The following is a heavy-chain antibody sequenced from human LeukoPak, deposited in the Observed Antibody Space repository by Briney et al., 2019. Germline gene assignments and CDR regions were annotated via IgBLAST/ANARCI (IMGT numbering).Heavy chain of an antibody. CDR2: IRYDGSNK. CDR1: GFTFSSYG. V-gene: IGHV3-30*02. D-gene: IGHD2-15*01. Sequence: GGSLRLSCAASGFTFSSYGMHWVRQAPGKGLEWVAFIRYDGSNKYYADSVKGRFTISRDNSKNTLYLQMNSLRAEDTAVYYCAKVMPPGRIRFYSYYMDVWGKGTTVTVS. J-gene: IGHJ6*03. CDR3: AKVMPPGRIRFYSYYMDV.